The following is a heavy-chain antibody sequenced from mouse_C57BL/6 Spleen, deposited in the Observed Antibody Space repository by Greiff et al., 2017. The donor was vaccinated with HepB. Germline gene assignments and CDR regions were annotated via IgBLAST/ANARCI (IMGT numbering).Heavy chain of an antibody. CDR2: IWGVGST. CDR1: GFSLTSYG. J-gene: IGHJ4*01. CDR3: ASGRRGAMDY. V-gene: IGHV2-6*01. Sequence: VKLVESGPGLVAPSQSLSITCTVSGFSLTSYGVDWVRQSPGKGLEWLGVIWGVGSTNYNSALKSRLSISKDNSKSQVFLKMNSLQTDDTAMYYCASGRRGAMDYWGQGTSVTVSS.